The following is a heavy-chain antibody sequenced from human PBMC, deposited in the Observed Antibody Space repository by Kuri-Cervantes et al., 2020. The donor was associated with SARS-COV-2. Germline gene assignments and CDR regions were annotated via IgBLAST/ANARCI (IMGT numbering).Heavy chain of an antibody. CDR2: INTNTGNP. CDR3: ARDEKGVFDY. J-gene: IGHJ4*02. CDR1: GVTFTRDT. Sequence: ASVKVSRKASGVTFTRDTINWVRQAPGQGLEWMGWINTNTGNPTYAQGFTGRFDFSLDTSVSTAYLQISNLKAEDTAVYYCARDEKGVFDYWGQGTLVTVSS. V-gene: IGHV7-4-1*02.